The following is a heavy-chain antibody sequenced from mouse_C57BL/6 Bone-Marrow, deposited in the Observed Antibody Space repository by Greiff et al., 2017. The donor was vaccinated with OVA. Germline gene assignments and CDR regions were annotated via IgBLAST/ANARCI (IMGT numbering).Heavy chain of an antibody. D-gene: IGHD2-5*01. CDR3: ARSYSNSWYFDV. J-gene: IGHJ1*03. V-gene: IGHV1-55*01. Sequence: VKLQQPGAELVKPGASVKMSCKASGYTFTSYWITWVKQRPGQGLEWIGDIYPGSGSTNYNEKFKSKATLTVDTSSSTAYMQLSSLTSEDSAVYYCARSYSNSWYFDVWGTGTTVTVSS. CDR1: GYTFTSYW. CDR2: IYPGSGST.